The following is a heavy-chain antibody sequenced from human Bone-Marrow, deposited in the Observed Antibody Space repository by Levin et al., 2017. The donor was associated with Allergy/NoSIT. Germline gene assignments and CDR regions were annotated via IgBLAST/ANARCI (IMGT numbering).Heavy chain of an antibody. V-gene: IGHV4-34*01. CDR3: AGVDLYYYGSGIYY. D-gene: IGHD3-10*01. Sequence: SSETLSLTCAVYGGSFSAYYWTWVRQPPGKGLEWIGEINHSGNTNYNPSLKSRLTISVDTSKNQFSLKLRSVTAADTAVYYCAGVDLYYYGSGIYYWGQGTRVIVSS. J-gene: IGHJ4*02. CDR1: GGSFSAYY. CDR2: INHSGNT.